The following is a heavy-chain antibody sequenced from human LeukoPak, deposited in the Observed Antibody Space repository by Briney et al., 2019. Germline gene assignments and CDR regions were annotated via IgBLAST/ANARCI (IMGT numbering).Heavy chain of an antibody. CDR2: IYTSGST. V-gene: IGHV4-4*09. CDR3: ARRDSVPGNHMEAFDI. CDR1: GGSISSYY. J-gene: IGHJ3*02. Sequence: SETLSLTCTVSGGSISSYYWSWIRQPPGKGLEWIGYIYTSGSTNYNPSLKSRVTISVDTSKNQFSLKLSSVTAADTAVYYCARRDSVPGNHMEAFDIWGQGTMVTVSS. D-gene: IGHD1-14*01.